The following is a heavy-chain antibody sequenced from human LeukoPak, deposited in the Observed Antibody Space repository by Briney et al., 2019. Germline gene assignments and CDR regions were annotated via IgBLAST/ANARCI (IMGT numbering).Heavy chain of an antibody. V-gene: IGHV3-23*01. CDR2: IGGSDGRT. CDR1: GFTFSTYA. CDR3: AKDSSSYDWGYMDV. Sequence: GGSLRLSCAASGFTFSTYAMSWVRQAPGKGLEWVSLIGGSDGRTRYADSVKGRFTISRGNSKNTLYLEMNSLRAEDTAVYYCAKDSSSYDWGYMDVWGKGTTVTISS. J-gene: IGHJ6*03. D-gene: IGHD3-22*01.